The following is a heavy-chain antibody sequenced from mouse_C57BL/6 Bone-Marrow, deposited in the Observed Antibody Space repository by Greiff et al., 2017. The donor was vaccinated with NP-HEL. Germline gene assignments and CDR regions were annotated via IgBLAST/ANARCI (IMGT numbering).Heavy chain of an antibody. V-gene: IGHV1-54*01. D-gene: IGHD1-1*01. J-gene: IGHJ3*01. Sequence: QVQLQQSGAELVRPGTSVKVSCKASGYAFTNYLLEWVKQRPGQGLEWIGVINPGSGGTNYNEKFKGKATLTADKSSSTAYMQLSSLTSEDSAVYFCARSAFYYYGSRRFAYWGQGTLVTVSA. CDR3: ARSAFYYYGSRRFAY. CDR1: GYAFTNYL. CDR2: INPGSGGT.